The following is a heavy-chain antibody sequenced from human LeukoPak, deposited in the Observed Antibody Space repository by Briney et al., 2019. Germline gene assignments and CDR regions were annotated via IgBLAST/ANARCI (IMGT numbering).Heavy chain of an antibody. CDR1: GFTFSSYS. Sequence: PGGSLRLSCAASGFTFSSYSMNWVRQAPGKGLEWVSGISGSGGATYYADSVKGRFTISRDNSKNTLYLQMNSLRAEDTAVYYCAREYSLLWFGELSGPMDVWGKETTVTISS. CDR3: AREYSLLWFGELSGPMDV. CDR2: ISGSGGAT. J-gene: IGHJ6*03. D-gene: IGHD3-10*01. V-gene: IGHV3-23*01.